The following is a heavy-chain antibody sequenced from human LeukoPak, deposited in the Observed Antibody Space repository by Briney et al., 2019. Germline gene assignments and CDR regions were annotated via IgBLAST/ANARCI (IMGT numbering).Heavy chain of an antibody. Sequence: GGSLRLSCAASGFTFSSYAMSWVRQAPGKGLEWVSAISGSGGSTYYADSVKGRFTISRDNSRNTVYLQMNSLRAEDTAIYHCARWIYYFDSWGQGTLVTVSS. CDR1: GFTFSSYA. V-gene: IGHV3-23*01. CDR2: ISGSGGST. J-gene: IGHJ4*02. D-gene: IGHD5-12*01. CDR3: ARWIYYFDS.